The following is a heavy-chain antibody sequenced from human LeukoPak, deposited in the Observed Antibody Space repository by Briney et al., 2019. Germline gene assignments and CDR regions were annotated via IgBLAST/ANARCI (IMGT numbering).Heavy chain of an antibody. Sequence: PGGSLRLSCAASGFTFSRSWMHWVRHAPGKGRVWVSHIKSDGSSPTYADSVKGRFTISRDSTKDMVYLQMNSLRAEDTAVYYCATDGNYGLTYWGRGTLVTVSS. CDR1: GFTFSRSW. J-gene: IGHJ4*02. V-gene: IGHV3-74*01. CDR3: ATDGNYGLTY. D-gene: IGHD1-7*01. CDR2: IKSDGSSP.